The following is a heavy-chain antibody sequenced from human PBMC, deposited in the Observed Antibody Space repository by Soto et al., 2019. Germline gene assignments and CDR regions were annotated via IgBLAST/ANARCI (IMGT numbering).Heavy chain of an antibody. D-gene: IGHD2-2*01. V-gene: IGHV1-69*01. CDR1: GGTFSSYA. CDR2: ITPIFGTA. J-gene: IGHJ6*02. Sequence: QVQLVKSGAEVKKPGSSVKVSCKASGGTFSSYAISWVRQAPGQGLEWMGGITPIFGTANYAQKFQGRVTITADESTSTAYMELSSLRSEDTAVYYCARCSTSCPRAYYYYGMDVWGQGTTVTVSS. CDR3: ARCSTSCPRAYYYYGMDV.